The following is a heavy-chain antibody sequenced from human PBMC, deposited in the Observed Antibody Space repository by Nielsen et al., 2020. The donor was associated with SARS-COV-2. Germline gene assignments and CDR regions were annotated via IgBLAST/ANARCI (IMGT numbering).Heavy chain of an antibody. CDR2: ITNGGSTT. Sequence: WIRQPPGKGLEWVATITNGGSTTYYAASVKGRFTISGDNSKNTLYLQMNSLRAEDTAIYYCAKLLELLFFGGLDVWGQGTAVTVSS. J-gene: IGHJ6*02. D-gene: IGHD2-21*01. CDR3: AKLLELLFFGGLDV. V-gene: IGHV3-23*01.